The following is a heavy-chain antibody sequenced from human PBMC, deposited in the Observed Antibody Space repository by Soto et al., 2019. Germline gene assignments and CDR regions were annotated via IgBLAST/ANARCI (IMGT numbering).Heavy chain of an antibody. D-gene: IGHD6-6*01. V-gene: IGHV3-9*01. CDR3: AKGITTIAAHPQSYFDY. CDR1: GFTFDDYA. J-gene: IGHJ4*02. CDR2: ISWNSGSI. Sequence: PGGSLRLSCAASGFTFDDYAMHWVRQAPGKGLEWVSGISWNSGSIGYADSVKGRFTISRDNAKNSLYLQMNSLRAEDTALYYCAKGITTIAAHPQSYFDYWGQGTLVTVSS.